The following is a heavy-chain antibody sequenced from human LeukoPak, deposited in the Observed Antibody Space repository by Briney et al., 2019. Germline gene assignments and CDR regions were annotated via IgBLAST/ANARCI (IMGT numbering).Heavy chain of an antibody. Sequence: GGSLRLSCAASGFTFSSYAMSWVRQAPGKGLEWVSAISGSGGSTYYADSVKGRFTISRDNSKNTLYLQMNSLRAEDTAVYYCAKDPQYYYGSGDNYFDYRGQGTLVTVSS. CDR1: GFTFSSYA. CDR3: AKDPQYYYGSGDNYFDY. D-gene: IGHD3-10*01. J-gene: IGHJ4*02. V-gene: IGHV3-23*01. CDR2: ISGSGGST.